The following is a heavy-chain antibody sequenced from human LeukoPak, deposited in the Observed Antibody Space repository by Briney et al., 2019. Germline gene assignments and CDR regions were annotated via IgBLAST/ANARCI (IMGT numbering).Heavy chain of an antibody. CDR3: ARLSSGWYPGFDFDY. CDR1: GYSFTSYW. J-gene: IGHJ4*02. Sequence: GESLKISCKGSGYSFTSYWIGWVRQMPGKGLGWMGIIYPGDSDTRYSPSFQGQVNISADKSISTAYLQWSSLKASDTAMYYCARLSSGWYPGFDFDYWGQGTLVTVSS. CDR2: IYPGDSDT. V-gene: IGHV5-51*01. D-gene: IGHD6-19*01.